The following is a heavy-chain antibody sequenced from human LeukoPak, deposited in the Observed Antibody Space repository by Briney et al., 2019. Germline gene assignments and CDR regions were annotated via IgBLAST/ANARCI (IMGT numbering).Heavy chain of an antibody. CDR2: IYYSGST. Sequence: SETLSLTCTVSGGSISSYYWSWIRQPPGKGLEWIGYIYYSGSTNYNPSLKSRVTISVDMSKNQFSLKLSSVTAADTAVYYCARRDSTGYYQYWGQGTLVTVSS. CDR1: GGSISSYY. CDR3: ARRDSTGYYQY. J-gene: IGHJ4*02. V-gene: IGHV4-59*01. D-gene: IGHD3-22*01.